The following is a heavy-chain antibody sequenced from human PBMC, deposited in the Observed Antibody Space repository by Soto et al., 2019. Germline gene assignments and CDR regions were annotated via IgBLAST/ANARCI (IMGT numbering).Heavy chain of an antibody. CDR2: TSYDGNNK. V-gene: IGHV3-30*18. Sequence: SLRLSCTGSGFTFGNYGMHWVRQAPGKGLEWVASTSYDGNNKYYADSLKGRFTISRDNSKKMVYLQMTSLGPEDTAVYYCAKGGGSAWDFGYYGQGALVTVSS. D-gene: IGHD1-26*01. CDR1: GFTFGNYG. J-gene: IGHJ4*02. CDR3: AKGGGSAWDFGY.